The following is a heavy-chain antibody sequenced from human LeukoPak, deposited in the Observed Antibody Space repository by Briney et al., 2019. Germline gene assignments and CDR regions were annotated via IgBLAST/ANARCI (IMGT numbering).Heavy chain of an antibody. CDR2: IYYSGST. V-gene: IGHV4-59*08. J-gene: IGHJ4*02. CDR3: ARVSRDGYNLDY. Sequence: ETLSLTCTVSGGSISSYYWSWIRQPPGKGLEWIGYIYYSGSTNYNPSLKSRVTISVDTSKNQFSLKLNSVTAADTAVYYCARVSRDGYNLDYWGQGTLVTVSS. D-gene: IGHD5-24*01. CDR1: GGSISSYY.